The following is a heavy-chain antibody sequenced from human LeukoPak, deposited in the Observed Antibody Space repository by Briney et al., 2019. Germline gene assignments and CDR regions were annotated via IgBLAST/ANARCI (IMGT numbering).Heavy chain of an antibody. V-gene: IGHV4-39*01. CDR3: ARLAVAGTVIDY. J-gene: IGHJ4*02. CDR1: SGSISSSSYF. Sequence: NSSETLSLTCTVSSGSISSSSYFWGWIRQPPRKGLEWIGSIYYSGSTYFNPPLGSRVTISVDTSRSQFSLKLSSVTAADTAVYYCARLAVAGTVIDYWGQGTLVTVSS. D-gene: IGHD6-19*01. CDR2: IYYSGST.